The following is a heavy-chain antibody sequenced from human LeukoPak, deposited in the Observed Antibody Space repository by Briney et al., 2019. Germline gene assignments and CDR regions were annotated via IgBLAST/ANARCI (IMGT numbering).Heavy chain of an antibody. J-gene: IGHJ4*02. V-gene: IGHV3-30*02. CDR3: ARGSSYYTYFDY. D-gene: IGHD2-2*02. CDR1: GFTFSNYG. CDR2: IRYDGSNK. Sequence: GGSLRLSCAASGFTFSNYGMHWVRQAPGKGLEWVAFIRYDGSNKYYADSVKGRFTISRDNSKNTLYLQMNSLRAEDTAVYYCARGSSYYTYFDYWGQGILVTVSS.